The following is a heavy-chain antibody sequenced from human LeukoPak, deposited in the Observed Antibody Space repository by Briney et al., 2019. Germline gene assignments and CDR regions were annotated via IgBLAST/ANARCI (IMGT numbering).Heavy chain of an antibody. J-gene: IGHJ5*02. CDR1: GFTFSGAA. CDR3: ISPNGAGNWFDP. Sequence: GGSLKLSCVASGFTFSGAAMHWVRQASGKGLEWVDRIRTKPNNYATTYAASVAGRFTISRDDSKNMTYLQMNSLRADDTAKYYCISPNGAGNWFDPWGQGTLVTVSS. V-gene: IGHV3-73*01. CDR2: IRTKPNNYAT. D-gene: IGHD2-8*01.